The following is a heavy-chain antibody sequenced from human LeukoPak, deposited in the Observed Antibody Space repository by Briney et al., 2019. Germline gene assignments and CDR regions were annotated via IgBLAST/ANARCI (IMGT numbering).Heavy chain of an antibody. CDR1: GGSFSGYY. J-gene: IGHJ4*02. V-gene: IGHV4-34*01. CDR3: ARGVGD. CDR2: IYHSGST. Sequence: SETLSLTCAVYGGSFSGYYWSWIRQPPGKGLEWIGYIYHSGSTYYNPSLKSRVTISVDRSKNQFSLKLSSVTAADTAVYYCARGVGDWGQGTLVTVSS.